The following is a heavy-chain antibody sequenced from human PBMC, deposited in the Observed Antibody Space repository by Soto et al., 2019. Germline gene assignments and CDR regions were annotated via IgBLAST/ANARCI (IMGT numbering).Heavy chain of an antibody. V-gene: IGHV1-18*04. CDR1: GYTFTSYG. CDR3: ARDGYYYDSSGITGDAFDI. CDR2: ISAYNGNT. J-gene: IGHJ3*02. D-gene: IGHD3-22*01. Sequence: ASVKVSCKASGYTFTSYGISWVRPAPGQGLEWMGGISAYNGNTNYAQKLQGRVTMTTDTSKSTAYMELRSLRPDDTAVYYCARDGYYYDSSGITGDAFDIWGQGTMVTVSS.